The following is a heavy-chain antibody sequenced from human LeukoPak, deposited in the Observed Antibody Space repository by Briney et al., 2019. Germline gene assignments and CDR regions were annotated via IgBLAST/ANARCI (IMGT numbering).Heavy chain of an antibody. D-gene: IGHD3-22*01. V-gene: IGHV4-34*01. CDR3: ARGFRYYYDSSGYPN. J-gene: IGHJ4*02. CDR1: GGSFSGYY. Sequence: PSETLSLTCAVYGGSFSGYYWSWIRQPPGKGLEWIGEINHSGSTNYNPSLKSRVTISVDTAKNQFSLNLSTVTAADTAVYYCARGFRYYYDSSGYPNWGQRTLVTVSS. CDR2: INHSGST.